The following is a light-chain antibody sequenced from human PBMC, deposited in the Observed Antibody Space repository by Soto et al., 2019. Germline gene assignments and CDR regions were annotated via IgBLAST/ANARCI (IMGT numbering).Light chain of an antibody. CDR3: QQSYNTPWT. Sequence: DVQMTQSPSTLSAFVGDTVTITCRASQSIDTWLAWHQQKPGQAPKLLIYKASSLASGVPSRFSGSGSGTDFTLTITSLQPEDFATYYCQQSYNTPWTFGQGTKVDIK. CDR2: KAS. V-gene: IGKV1-5*03. CDR1: QSIDTW. J-gene: IGKJ1*01.